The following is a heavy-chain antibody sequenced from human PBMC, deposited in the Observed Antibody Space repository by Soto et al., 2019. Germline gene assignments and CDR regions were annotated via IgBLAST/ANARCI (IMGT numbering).Heavy chain of an antibody. D-gene: IGHD3-3*01. J-gene: IGHJ6*03. CDR3: ATNYYDFRPYYYYMDV. Sequence: QVQLVQSGAEVKKPGASVKVSCKVSGYTLTELSMHWVRQAPGKGLEWMGGFDPEDGETIYAQKFQCRVTMTEDTSTDTAYMELSSLRSEDTAVYYCATNYYDFRPYYYYMDVWGKGTTVTVSS. CDR2: FDPEDGET. CDR1: GYTLTELS. V-gene: IGHV1-24*01.